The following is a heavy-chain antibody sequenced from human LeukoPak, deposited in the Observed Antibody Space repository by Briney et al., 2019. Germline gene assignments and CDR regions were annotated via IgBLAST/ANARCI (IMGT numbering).Heavy chain of an antibody. CDR3: TRHPEGYPLFPIAAAELDP. Sequence: GGSLNLSCAASGFTFSGSAMHWVRQASGKGLEWVGRIRSKANSYATVYAASVKGGFTISRDDSKNTAYLQMNSLKTEDTTVYFCTRHPEGYPLFPIAAAELDPWGQGTLVTVSS. CDR1: GFTFSGSA. J-gene: IGHJ5*02. CDR2: IRSKANSYAT. V-gene: IGHV3-73*01. D-gene: IGHD6-13*01.